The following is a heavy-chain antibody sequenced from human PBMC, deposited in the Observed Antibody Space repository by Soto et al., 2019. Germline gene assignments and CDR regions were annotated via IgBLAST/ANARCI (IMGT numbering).Heavy chain of an antibody. D-gene: IGHD5-18*01. CDR1: GFPFSNSP. J-gene: IGHJ4*02. CDR2: MSYDGNRQ. CDR3: AREEYSTHYFDF. Sequence: PGGSLRLSCVASGFPFSNSPIHWVRKAPGKGLEWVSVMSYDGNRQYYADSVKGRFTISRDSSKNTLYLQMNSVRVEDTAMYYCAREEYSTHYFDFWGQGTLVTVSS. V-gene: IGHV3-30-3*01.